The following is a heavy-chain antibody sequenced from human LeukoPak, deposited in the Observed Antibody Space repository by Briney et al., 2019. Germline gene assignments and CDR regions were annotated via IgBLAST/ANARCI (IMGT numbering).Heavy chain of an antibody. CDR3: ARVGLRSDYYYYMDV. D-gene: IGHD4-17*01. Sequence: PGGSLRLSCAASGFTFSSYEMNWVRQAPGKGLEWVSYISSSGSIIYYADSVKGRFTISRDNAKNSLYLQMNSLRAEDTAVYYCARVGLRSDYYYYMDVWGKGTTVTISS. J-gene: IGHJ6*03. CDR2: ISSSGSII. CDR1: GFTFSSYE. V-gene: IGHV3-48*03.